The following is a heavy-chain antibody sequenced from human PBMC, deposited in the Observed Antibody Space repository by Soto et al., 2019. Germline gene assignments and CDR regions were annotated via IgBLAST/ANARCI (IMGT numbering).Heavy chain of an antibody. Sequence: GASVKVSCKASGGTFSSDAISWVRQAPGQGLEWMGGIIPIFGTANYAQKFQGRVTITADESTSTAYMELSSLRSEDTAVYYCARDLFRAPYYYGMDVWGQGTTVTVSS. J-gene: IGHJ6*02. CDR1: GGTFSSDA. CDR2: IIPIFGTA. V-gene: IGHV1-69*13. CDR3: ARDLFRAPYYYGMDV.